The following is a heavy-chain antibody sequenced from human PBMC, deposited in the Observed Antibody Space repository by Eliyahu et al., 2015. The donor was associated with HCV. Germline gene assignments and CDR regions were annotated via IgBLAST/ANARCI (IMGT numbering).Heavy chain of an antibody. CDR3: AKNDYGDKIPLFDY. D-gene: IGHD4-17*01. V-gene: IGHV3-30*18. Sequence: QVQLVESGGGVVQPGRSLXLSXAAXGFXXXSYGMHWVRQAPGKGLEWVAVISYDGSNKYYADSVKGRFTISRDNSKNTLYLQMNSLRAEDTAVYYCAKNDYGDKIPLFDYWGQGTLVTVSS. CDR2: ISYDGSNK. CDR1: GFXXXSYG. J-gene: IGHJ4*02.